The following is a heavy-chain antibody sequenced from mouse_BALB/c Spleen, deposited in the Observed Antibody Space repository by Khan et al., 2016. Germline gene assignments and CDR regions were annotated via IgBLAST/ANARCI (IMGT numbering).Heavy chain of an antibody. CDR2: ISYDGSN. CDR3: ASNWEGLYCDV. V-gene: IGHV3-6*02. D-gene: IGHD4-1*01. CDR1: GYSITSGYY. J-gene: IGHJ1*01. Sequence: EVQLQESGPGLVKPSQSLSLTCSVTGYSITSGYYWNWIRQFPGNKLEWMGYISYDGSNNYNPSLKNRISITRDTSKNQLFLQLNSVTTEDTATYYCASNWEGLYCDVWGAGTTVTVSS.